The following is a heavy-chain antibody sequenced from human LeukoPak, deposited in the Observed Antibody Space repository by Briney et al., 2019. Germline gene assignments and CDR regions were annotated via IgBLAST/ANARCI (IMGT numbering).Heavy chain of an antibody. J-gene: IGHJ4*02. CDR3: ARARGAAAVHYFDY. V-gene: IGHV3-30-3*01. D-gene: IGHD6-13*01. Sequence: PGGSLRLSCAASGFTFSSYAMHWVRQAPGKGLEWVAVISYDGSNKYYADSVKGRFTISRDNSKNTLYLQMNSLRAEDTAVYYCARARGAAAVHYFDYWGQGTLVTVSS. CDR1: GFTFSSYA. CDR2: ISYDGSNK.